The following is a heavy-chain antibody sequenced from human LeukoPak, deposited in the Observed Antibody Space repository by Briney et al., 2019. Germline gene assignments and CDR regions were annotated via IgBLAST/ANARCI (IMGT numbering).Heavy chain of an antibody. J-gene: IGHJ5*02. CDR2: IYYSGST. V-gene: IGHV4-59*01. CDR3: ARGHTYYYDSSGYYYVDP. Sequence: SETLSLTCTVSGGSISGFYWNWIRQPPGKGLEWIGYIYYSGSTNYNPSLKSRVTISVDTSKNQFSLKLSSVTAADTAVYYCARGHTYYYDSSGYYYVDPWGQGTLVTVSS. D-gene: IGHD3-22*01. CDR1: GGSISGFY.